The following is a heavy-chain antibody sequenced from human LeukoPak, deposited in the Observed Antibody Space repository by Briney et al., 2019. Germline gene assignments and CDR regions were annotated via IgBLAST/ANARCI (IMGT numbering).Heavy chain of an antibody. CDR2: ISYDGSDK. CDR1: GFTFSSYG. V-gene: IGHV3-30*18. D-gene: IGHD2-2*01. Sequence: PGGSLRPSCAASGFTFSSYGMHWVRQAPGKGLEWVAVISYDGSDKYYADSVKGRFTISRDNSKNTLYLQMNSLRAEDTAVYYCAKDLVYLGYCSSTSCYAYAFDIWGQGTMVTVSS. CDR3: AKDLVYLGYCSSTSCYAYAFDI. J-gene: IGHJ3*02.